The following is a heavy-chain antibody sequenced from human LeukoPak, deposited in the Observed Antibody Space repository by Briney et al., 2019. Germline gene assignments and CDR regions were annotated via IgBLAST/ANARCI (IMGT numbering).Heavy chain of an antibody. V-gene: IGHV3-23*01. J-gene: IGHJ3*02. CDR3: PKDKGQGLLWFGELLSHDAFDI. CDR2: ISGSGGST. D-gene: IGHD3-10*01. CDR1: GFTFSSYA. Sequence: GGSLRLSCAASGFTFSSYAMSWVRQAPGKGLEWVSAISGSGGSTYYADSVKGRFTISRDNSKSTLYLQMNSLRAEDTAVCYCPKDKGQGLLWFGELLSHDAFDIWGQGTMVTVSS.